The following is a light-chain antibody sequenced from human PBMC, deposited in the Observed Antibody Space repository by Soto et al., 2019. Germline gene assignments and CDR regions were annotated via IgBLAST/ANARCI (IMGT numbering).Light chain of an antibody. V-gene: IGLV2-8*01. CDR2: GVS. CDR1: SGDVGAYNS. J-gene: IGLJ2*01. CDR3: SSYAGTNNPVV. Sequence: QSVLTQPPSASGSPGQSVTISCTGTSGDVGAYNSVSWYQQHPGKAPKLMIYGVSTRPSGVPDRFSGSKSGNTASLTVSGLQAEDEADYYCSSYAGTNNPVVFGGGTKLTVL.